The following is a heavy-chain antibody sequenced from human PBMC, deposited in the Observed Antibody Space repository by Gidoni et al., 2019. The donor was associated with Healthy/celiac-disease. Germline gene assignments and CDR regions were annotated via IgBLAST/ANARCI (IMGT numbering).Heavy chain of an antibody. V-gene: IGHV4-59*01. Sequence: QVQLQESGPGLVKPSETLSPTCTVSGGPISSYYWSWIRQPPGKGLEWIWYIYYSGSPNYNPSLKSRVTLSVDTSKNQFSLKLSSLSAADTAVYYCASGTNWYGMDVWGQGTTVTVSS. D-gene: IGHD1-7*01. J-gene: IGHJ6*02. CDR1: GGPISSYY. CDR2: IYYSGSP. CDR3: ASGTNWYGMDV.